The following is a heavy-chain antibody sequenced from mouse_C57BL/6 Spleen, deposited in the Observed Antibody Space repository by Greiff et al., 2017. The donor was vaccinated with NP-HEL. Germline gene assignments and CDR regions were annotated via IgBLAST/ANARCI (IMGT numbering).Heavy chain of an antibody. D-gene: IGHD5-1-1*01. CDR1: GYTFTSYW. J-gene: IGHJ1*03. V-gene: IGHV1-72*01. CDR2: IDPNSGGT. CDR3: ERKKETYPWYFDV. Sequence: VQLQQPGAELVKPGASVKLSCKASGYTFTSYWMHWVKQRPGRGLEWIGMIDPNSGGTKYNEKFKSKATLTVDKPSSTAYMQLSSLTSEDSAVYECERKKETYPWYFDVWGTGTTVTVSS.